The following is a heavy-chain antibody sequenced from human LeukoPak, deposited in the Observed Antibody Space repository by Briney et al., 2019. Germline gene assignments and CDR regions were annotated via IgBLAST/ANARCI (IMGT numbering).Heavy chain of an antibody. V-gene: IGHV3-7*01. D-gene: IGHD3-10*01. CDR2: IKNDGSEE. CDR1: GFTFSSYW. J-gene: IGHJ4*02. Sequence: GGSLRLSCAASGFTFSSYWMRWVRQAPGKGLEGVANIKNDGSEEYYVDSVKGRFTISRDNAKNSLFLQMNSLTVEDTAVYYCARAIRGSAVDTGDRWGQGALVTVSS. CDR3: ARAIRGSAVDTGDR.